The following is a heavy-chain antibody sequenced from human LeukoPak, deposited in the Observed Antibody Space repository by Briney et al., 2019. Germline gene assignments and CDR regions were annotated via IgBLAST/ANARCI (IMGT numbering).Heavy chain of an antibody. D-gene: IGHD2-2*01. CDR3: ARGDTWEYCSSTSCYLYAFDI. CDR1: GGTFSSYA. J-gene: IGHJ3*02. V-gene: IGHV1-69*13. Sequence: GASVKVSCKASGGTFSSYAISWVRQAPGQGLEWMGGIIPIFGTANYAQKFQGRATITADESTSTAYMELSSLRSEDTAVYYCARGDTWEYCSSTSCYLYAFDIWGQGTVVTVSS. CDR2: IIPIFGTA.